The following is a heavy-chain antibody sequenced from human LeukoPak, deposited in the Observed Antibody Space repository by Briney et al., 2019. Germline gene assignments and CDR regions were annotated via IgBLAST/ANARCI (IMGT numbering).Heavy chain of an antibody. CDR1: GFTFSSNW. Sequence: GGSLRLSCAASGFTFSSNWMHWVRQAPGKGLVWVSRINEDGSTTNYADSVKGRSTIFRDNAKNTLYLQMNSLRAEDTAVYYCAREGVEYSSSSGAFDYWGQGTLVTVSS. CDR2: INEDGSTT. D-gene: IGHD6-6*01. CDR3: AREGVEYSSSSGAFDY. V-gene: IGHV3-74*01. J-gene: IGHJ4*02.